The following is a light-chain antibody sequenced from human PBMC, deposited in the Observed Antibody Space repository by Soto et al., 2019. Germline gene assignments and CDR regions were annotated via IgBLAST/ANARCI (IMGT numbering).Light chain of an antibody. CDR3: QQYSYFPRT. J-gene: IGKJ1*01. CDR2: AAS. V-gene: IGKV1D-8*01. Sequence: VIWMTQSPSLLSASIGDRVTISCRVSQGISSYLAWYQQKPGKAPELLIYAASTLQSGVPSRFSGSGSGTDFTLTISCLQSEDFATYYCQQYSYFPRTFGQGTKVDIK. CDR1: QGISSY.